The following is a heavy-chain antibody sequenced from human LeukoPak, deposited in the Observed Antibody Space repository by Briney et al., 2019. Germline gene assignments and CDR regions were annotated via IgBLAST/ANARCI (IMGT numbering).Heavy chain of an antibody. CDR3: ARGEDGLLDFDY. V-gene: IGHV1-8*01. CDR1: GYTFTSYY. Sequence: GASVKVSCKASGYTFTSYYIHWVRQATGQGLEWMGWMNPNSGDTGYAQKFQGRVTMTRNTSISTAYMELSSLRSEDTAVYYCARGEDGLLDFDYWGQGTLVTVSS. J-gene: IGHJ4*02. CDR2: MNPNSGDT. D-gene: IGHD5-24*01.